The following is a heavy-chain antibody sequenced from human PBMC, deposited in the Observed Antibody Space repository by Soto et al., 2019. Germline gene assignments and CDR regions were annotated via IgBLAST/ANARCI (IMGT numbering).Heavy chain of an antibody. CDR2: ITTYNGNT. V-gene: IGHV1-18*04. Sequence: ASVKVSCKASGYSFTSYGISWVRQAPGRGLDWMGWITTYNGNTKYAQDLQGRVTMTTDTSTSTAYMELRSLRSDDTAVYYCARFSGGVYNTYYFYYGMDVWGQGTTVTVSS. CDR3: ARFSGGVYNTYYFYYGMDV. CDR1: GYSFTSYG. J-gene: IGHJ6*02. D-gene: IGHD2-15*01.